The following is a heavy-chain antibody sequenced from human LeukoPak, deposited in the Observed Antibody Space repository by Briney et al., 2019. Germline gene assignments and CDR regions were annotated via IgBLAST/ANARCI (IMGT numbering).Heavy chain of an antibody. J-gene: IGHJ2*01. CDR2: IIPIFGTA. V-gene: IGHV1-69*01. Sequence: GSSVKVSCKASGGTFSSYAISWVRQAPGQGLEWMGGIIPIFGTANYAQKFQGRVTITADESTSTAYMELSSLRSDDTAVYYCAREPGGWYFDLWGRGTLATVSS. D-gene: IGHD1-26*01. CDR3: AREPGGWYFDL. CDR1: GGTFSSYA.